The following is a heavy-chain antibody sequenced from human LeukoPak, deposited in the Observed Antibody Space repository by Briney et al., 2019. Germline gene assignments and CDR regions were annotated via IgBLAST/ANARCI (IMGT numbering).Heavy chain of an antibody. CDR1: GFTFSSYW. CDR3: AKGRGKQWLVRTEFDY. J-gene: IGHJ4*02. D-gene: IGHD6-19*01. V-gene: IGHV3-23*01. CDR2: ISGSGGST. Sequence: PGGSLRLSCAASGFTFSSYWMSWVRQAPGKGLEWVSAISGSGGSTYYADSVKGRFTISRDNSKNTLYLQMNSLRAEDTAVYYCAKGRGKQWLVRTEFDYWGQGTLVTVSS.